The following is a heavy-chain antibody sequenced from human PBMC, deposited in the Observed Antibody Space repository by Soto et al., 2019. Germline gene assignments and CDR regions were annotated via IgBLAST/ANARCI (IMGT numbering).Heavy chain of an antibody. CDR1: GYTFTSYY. CDR2: INPSGGST. D-gene: IGHD6-13*01. Sequence: ASVKVSCKASGYTFTSYYMHWVRQAPGQGLEWMGIINPSGGSTSYAQKFQGRVTITRDTSASTAYTELSSLRSEDTAVYYCASSSSWYRGGAYWGQGTLVTVSS. CDR3: ASSSSWYRGGAY. V-gene: IGHV1-46*01. J-gene: IGHJ4*02.